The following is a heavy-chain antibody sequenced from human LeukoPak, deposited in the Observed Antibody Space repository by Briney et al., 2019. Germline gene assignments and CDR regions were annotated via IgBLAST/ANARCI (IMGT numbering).Heavy chain of an antibody. CDR2: FDPEDGET. Sequence: ASVKVSCKVSGYTLTKLSMHWVRQAPGKGLEWMGGFDPEDGETIYAQKFQGRVTMTEDTSTDTAYMELSSLRSEDTAVYYCATDRGYSSSWYSRGYFDYWGQGTLVTVSS. CDR3: ATDRGYSSSWYSRGYFDY. CDR1: GYTLTKLS. V-gene: IGHV1-24*01. J-gene: IGHJ4*02. D-gene: IGHD6-13*01.